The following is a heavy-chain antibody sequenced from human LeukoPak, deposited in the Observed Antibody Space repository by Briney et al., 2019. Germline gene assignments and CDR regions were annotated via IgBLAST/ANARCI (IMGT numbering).Heavy chain of an antibody. CDR3: ARTAEGYFLTGYYYDY. Sequence: SVKVSCKASGGTFSSYAISWVRQAPGQGLEWMGGIIPIFGTANYAQKFQGRVTITADESTGTAYMELSSLRSEDTAVYYCARTAEGYFLTGYYYDYWGQGTLVTVSS. CDR1: GGTFSSYA. D-gene: IGHD3/OR15-3a*01. V-gene: IGHV1-69*13. J-gene: IGHJ4*02. CDR2: IIPIFGTA.